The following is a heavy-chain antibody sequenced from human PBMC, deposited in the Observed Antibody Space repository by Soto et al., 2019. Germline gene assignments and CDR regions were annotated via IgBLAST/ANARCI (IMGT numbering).Heavy chain of an antibody. CDR1: GFIFSDYY. CDR2: ISGNGRII. CDR3: ARDFDADSRTDFDY. Sequence: QVLLVESGGGLVKPGGSLRLSCATSGFIFSDYYMHWIRQAPGKGLEWISYISGNGRIIQYADSAKGRFTISRDNAQNSLDLQMNSIRAEDTALYFCARDFDADSRTDFDYWGQGTLVTVSS. J-gene: IGHJ4*02. V-gene: IGHV3-11*01. D-gene: IGHD4-17*01.